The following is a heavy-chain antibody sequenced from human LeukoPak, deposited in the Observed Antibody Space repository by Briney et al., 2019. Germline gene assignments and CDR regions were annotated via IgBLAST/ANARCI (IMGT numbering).Heavy chain of an antibody. J-gene: IGHJ6*03. CDR3: ATPSDYDILTGYLIGYYYMDV. Sequence: GGSLRLSCAASGFTFSSYSMNWVRQAPGKGLEWVSSISSSSSYIYYADSVKGRFTISRDNAKNSLYLQMNSLRAEDTAVYYCATPSDYDILTGYLIGYYYMDVWGKGTTVTVSS. CDR1: GFTFSSYS. D-gene: IGHD3-9*01. V-gene: IGHV3-21*01. CDR2: ISSSSSYI.